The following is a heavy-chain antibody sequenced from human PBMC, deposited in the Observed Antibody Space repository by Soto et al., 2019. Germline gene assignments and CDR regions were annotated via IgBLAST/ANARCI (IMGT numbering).Heavy chain of an antibody. Sequence: PSETLSLTCTVSGGSISSSSYYWGWIRQPPGKGLEWIGSIYYSGSTYYNPSLKSRVTISVDTSKNQFSLKLSSVTAADTAVYYCARLLRYFDWLLYFDYWGQGTLVTVSS. J-gene: IGHJ4*02. V-gene: IGHV4-39*01. CDR2: IYYSGST. CDR3: ARLLRYFDWLLYFDY. D-gene: IGHD3-9*01. CDR1: GGSISSSSYY.